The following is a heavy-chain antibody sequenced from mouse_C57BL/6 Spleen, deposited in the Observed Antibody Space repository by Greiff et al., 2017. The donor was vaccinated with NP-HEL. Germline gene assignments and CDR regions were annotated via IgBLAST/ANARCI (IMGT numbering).Heavy chain of an antibody. CDR2: INPGSGGT. Sequence: QVQLQQSGAELVRPGTSVKVSCKASGYAFTNYLIEWVKQRPGQGLEWIGVINPGSGGTNYNEKFKGKATLTADKSSSTAYMQLSSLTSEDSAVYFCARSGDYDNFDYWGQGTTLTVSS. J-gene: IGHJ2*01. CDR3: ARSGDYDNFDY. D-gene: IGHD2-4*01. V-gene: IGHV1-54*01. CDR1: GYAFTNYL.